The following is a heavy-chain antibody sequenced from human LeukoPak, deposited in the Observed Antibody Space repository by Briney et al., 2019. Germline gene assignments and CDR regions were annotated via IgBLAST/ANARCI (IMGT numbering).Heavy chain of an antibody. Sequence: SETLSLTCTVSGGSITNYYRNWIRQPPGKDLEPIGCVSYSGRTHYSSALKSRVTISVDTSKNQFSLNLRSVTAADTAVYYCARPGRQDAYNGHYWYFDLWGRGTLVTVSS. CDR1: GGSITNYY. J-gene: IGHJ2*01. CDR2: VSYSGRT. D-gene: IGHD5-24*01. CDR3: ARPGRQDAYNGHYWYFDL. V-gene: IGHV4-59*01.